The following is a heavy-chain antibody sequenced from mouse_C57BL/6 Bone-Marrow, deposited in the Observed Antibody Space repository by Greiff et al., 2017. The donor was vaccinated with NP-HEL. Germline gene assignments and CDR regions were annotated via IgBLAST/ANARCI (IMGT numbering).Heavy chain of an antibody. CDR1: GFTFTSYG. Sequence: VQLQQSGAELVRPGSSVKMSCKTSGFTFTSYGINWVKQRPGQGLEWIGYIYIGNGYTESNEKFKGKATLTSDTSTSPDYMQLSSLTSEDAAIYFCARWDDYDGFEYWGQGTLVTVSA. CDR2: IYIGNGYT. J-gene: IGHJ3*01. D-gene: IGHD2-4*01. CDR3: ARWDDYDGFEY. V-gene: IGHV1-58*01.